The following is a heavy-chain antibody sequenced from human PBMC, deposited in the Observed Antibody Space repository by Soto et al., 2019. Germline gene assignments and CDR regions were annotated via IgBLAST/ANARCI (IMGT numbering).Heavy chain of an antibody. J-gene: IGHJ3*01. CDR3: VKNMSTCPTGAFDV. V-gene: IGHV3-23*01. Sequence: PGGSLRLSCAASGFTFSSYTMRWVRQAPGKGLEWVSTISGSGGDTYYADSVKGRFTISRDNSKNTLYLQMNSLLAEDTAIYYCVKNMSTCPTGAFDVWVQGTMLTVSS. CDR1: GFTFSSYT. D-gene: IGHD1-1*01. CDR2: ISGSGGDT.